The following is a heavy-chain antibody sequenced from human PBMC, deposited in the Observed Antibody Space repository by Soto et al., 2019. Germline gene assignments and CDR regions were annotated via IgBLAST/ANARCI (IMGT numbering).Heavy chain of an antibody. CDR3: ARSPRGIIVVVSTGLDS. V-gene: IGHV1-69*01. Sequence: QVQLVQSGSEVKKPGSSVKVSCTASGGSFDNHVFAWVRQAPGQGLEWLGQIIPAYGAPNYAQKFEGRLTITADESTSSAHMELRSLTSDDTAVYYCARSPRGIIVVVSTGLDSWGQGTRITVAS. CDR2: IIPAYGAP. D-gene: IGHD2-15*01. CDR1: GGSFDNHV. J-gene: IGHJ4*02.